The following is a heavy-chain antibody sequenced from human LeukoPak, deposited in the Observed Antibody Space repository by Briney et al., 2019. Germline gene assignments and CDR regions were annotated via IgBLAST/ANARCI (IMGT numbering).Heavy chain of an antibody. V-gene: IGHV1-8*01. D-gene: IGHD2-15*01. CDR1: GYTFTSYD. CDR3: ARDEVVAAPNYFGMGV. Sequence: GASVKVYCKASGYTFTSYDVNWVRQATGQGLEWMGWMNPNSGNTGLAQKFQGRGTLTRYTSLSTAYMELSNLRSEDTAVYYCARDEVVAAPNYFGMGVWGQGTTVSVSS. J-gene: IGHJ6*02. CDR2: MNPNSGNT.